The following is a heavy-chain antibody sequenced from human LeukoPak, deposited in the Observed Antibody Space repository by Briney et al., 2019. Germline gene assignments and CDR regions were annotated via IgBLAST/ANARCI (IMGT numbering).Heavy chain of an antibody. CDR1: GFSFSLYA. D-gene: IGHD6-19*01. J-gene: IGHJ4*02. V-gene: IGHV3-23*01. Sequence: GGSLRLSCAASGFSFSLYAMNWVRQAPGKGLEWVSTIIETGASPYYADSVRGRFTVSRDSSKNMFYLQMNSLSAEDTAIYYCARRGAGSGGLDYWGQGTLVTVSS. CDR2: IIETGASP. CDR3: ARRGAGSGGLDY.